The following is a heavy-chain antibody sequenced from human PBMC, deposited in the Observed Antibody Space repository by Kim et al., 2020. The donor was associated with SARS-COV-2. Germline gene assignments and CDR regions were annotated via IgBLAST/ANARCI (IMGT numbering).Heavy chain of an antibody. CDR1: GFTFSSYA. D-gene: IGHD6-19*01. J-gene: IGHJ4*02. CDR3: AREFSIAVAHNPFDY. Sequence: GGSLRLSCAASGFTFSSYAMHWVRQAPGKGLEWVAIISYDGSNKYYADSVKGRFTISRDNSKHTLYLQMNSLRAEDTAVYYCAREFSIAVAHNPFDYWGQGALVTVSS. CDR2: ISYDGSNK. V-gene: IGHV3-30-3*01.